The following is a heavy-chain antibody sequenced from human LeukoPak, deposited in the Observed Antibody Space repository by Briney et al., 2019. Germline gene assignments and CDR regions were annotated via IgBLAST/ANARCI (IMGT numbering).Heavy chain of an antibody. Sequence: GGSLRLSCTASGFIFSNYWMTWVRQAPGKGLEWVAVISYDGSNKYYADSVKGRFTISRDNSKNTLYLQMNSLRAEDTAVYYCARDREYHTYFDYWGQGTLVTVSS. CDR3: ARDREYHTYFDY. CDR1: GFIFSNYW. J-gene: IGHJ4*02. V-gene: IGHV3-30*03. D-gene: IGHD2/OR15-2a*01. CDR2: ISYDGSNK.